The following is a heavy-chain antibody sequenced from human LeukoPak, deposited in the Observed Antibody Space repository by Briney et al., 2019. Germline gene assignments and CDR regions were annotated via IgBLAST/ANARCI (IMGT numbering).Heavy chain of an antibody. V-gene: IGHV3-23*01. D-gene: IGHD2-15*01. J-gene: IGHJ4*02. Sequence: PGGYLRLYCAASGLTFSSYAMSWVRQAAGKGLEWVSAISGRGGSTYYADSVKDRHTISRDNSKNTLYLQMNSLRAEDTAVYYCAKDLFRYSGPFYWGQGTLVTVSS. CDR2: ISGRGGST. CDR1: GLTFSSYA. CDR3: AKDLFRYSGPFY.